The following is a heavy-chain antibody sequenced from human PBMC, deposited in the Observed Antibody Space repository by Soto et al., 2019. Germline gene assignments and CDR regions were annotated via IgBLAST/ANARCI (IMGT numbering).Heavy chain of an antibody. CDR1: GYTFTSYG. V-gene: IGHV1-18*01. CDR2: ISVYNGNT. J-gene: IGHJ6*02. Sequence: QVQLVQSGAEVKKPGASVKVSCKASGYTFTSYGISWVRQAPGQGLEWMGWISVYNGNTNYAQKLQGRVTLTTDTSTNTAYMDLRSLRSDDTAVYYCARDKRFWDAFLERPTDGLDVWGQGTAVTVSS. D-gene: IGHD3-3*01. CDR3: ARDKRFWDAFLERPTDGLDV.